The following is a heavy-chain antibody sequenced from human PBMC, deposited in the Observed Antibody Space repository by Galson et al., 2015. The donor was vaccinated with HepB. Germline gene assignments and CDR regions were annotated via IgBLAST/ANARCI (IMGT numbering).Heavy chain of an antibody. CDR3: AKGGEGHVLLWFGELFRFDY. Sequence: SLRLSCAASGFTFSSYAMSWVRQAPGKGLEWVSAISGSGGSTYYADSVKGRFTISRDNSKNTLYLQMNSLRAEDTAVYYCAKGGEGHVLLWFGELFRFDYWGQGTLVTVSS. J-gene: IGHJ4*02. V-gene: IGHV3-23*01. CDR1: GFTFSSYA. D-gene: IGHD3-10*01. CDR2: ISGSGGST.